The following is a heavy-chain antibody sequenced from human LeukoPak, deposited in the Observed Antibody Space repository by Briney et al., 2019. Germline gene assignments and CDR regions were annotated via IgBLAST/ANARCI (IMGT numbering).Heavy chain of an antibody. CDR2: IFYSGST. CDR3: ARLATSWYVFDY. J-gene: IGHJ4*02. CDR1: GGSISSSNYY. D-gene: IGHD2-2*01. V-gene: IGHV4-39*01. Sequence: SSETLSLTCTVSGGSISSSNYYWGWIRQPPGKGLEWIGNIFYSGSTYHNPSLKGRVTISVDRSKNQFSLKLNSVTAADTAVYYCARLATSWYVFDYWGQGTLVTVSS.